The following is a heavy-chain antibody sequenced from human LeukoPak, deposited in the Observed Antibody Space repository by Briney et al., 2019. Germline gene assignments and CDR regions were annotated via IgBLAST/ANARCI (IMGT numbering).Heavy chain of an antibody. D-gene: IGHD4-11*01. J-gene: IGHJ4*02. CDR1: GFTFSSYW. CDR2: IKQDGSEK. Sequence: QSGGSLRLSCVASGFTFSSYWMSWVRQAPGKGLEWVANIKQDGSEKYYVDSVKGRFTISRDNAKNSLYRQMNSLRAEDTAVYYCARRNDYSNYFSYWGQGTLVTVSS. V-gene: IGHV3-7*01. CDR3: ARRNDYSNYFSY.